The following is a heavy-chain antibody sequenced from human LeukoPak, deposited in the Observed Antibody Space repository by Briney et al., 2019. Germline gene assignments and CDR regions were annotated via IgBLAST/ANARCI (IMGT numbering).Heavy chain of an antibody. J-gene: IGHJ3*02. D-gene: IGHD3-22*01. Sequence: GSSVKVSCKASGGTFSSYAISWVRQAPGQGLEWMGGIIPVFGTANYAQKFQGRVTITADKSTSTAYMELSSPRSEDTAVYYCARVNYYDERDAFDIWGQGTMVTVSS. CDR3: ARVNYYDERDAFDI. CDR2: IIPVFGTA. CDR1: GGTFSSYA. V-gene: IGHV1-69*06.